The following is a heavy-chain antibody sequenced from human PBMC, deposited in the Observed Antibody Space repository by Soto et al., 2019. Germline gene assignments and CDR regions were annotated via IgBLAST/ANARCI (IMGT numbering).Heavy chain of an antibody. D-gene: IGHD6-13*01. Sequence: PGESLKISCKGSGYSFTSYWIGWVRQMPGKSLEWMGIIYPSDSDTRYSPSFQDQVTISADKAISTAYLQWSSLKAADTAMYYCARHEGADAGRFWCFDVWGRRTLVTVSS. CDR3: ARHEGADAGRFWCFDV. CDR1: GYSFTSYW. CDR2: IYPSDSDT. V-gene: IGHV5-51*01. J-gene: IGHJ2*01.